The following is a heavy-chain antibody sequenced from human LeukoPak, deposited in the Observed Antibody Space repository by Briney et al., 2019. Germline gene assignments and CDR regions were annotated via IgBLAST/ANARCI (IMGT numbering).Heavy chain of an antibody. CDR1: GYTFTNYY. J-gene: IGHJ4*02. V-gene: IGHV1-46*01. CDR2: INPSGGST. CDR3: ARGGQLVGGFDY. D-gene: IGHD6-6*01. Sequence: ASVKVSCKASGYTFTNYYMHWVRQAPGQGLEWMGIINPSGGSTSYAQKFQGRVTMTRDTSTRTVYMEPSSLRSEDTAVYYCARGGQLVGGFDYWGQGTLVTVSS.